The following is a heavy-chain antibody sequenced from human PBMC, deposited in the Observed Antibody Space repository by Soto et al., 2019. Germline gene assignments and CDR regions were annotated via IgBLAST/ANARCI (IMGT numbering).Heavy chain of an antibody. CDR3: ATAPILLSVTLHENYFDS. CDR2: IIPIFDTT. D-gene: IGHD1-26*01. CDR1: GGTFSNSG. J-gene: IGHJ4*02. V-gene: IGHV1-69*01. Sequence: QLHLVQSGAEVKKPGSSLKVSCKASGGTFSNSGITWVRQSPGQGLEWMGGIIPIFDTTNYAQQLQGRITIIADESTHTDYMELSNLRSADASVYYCATAPILLSVTLHENYFDSWGQRTLVTVSS.